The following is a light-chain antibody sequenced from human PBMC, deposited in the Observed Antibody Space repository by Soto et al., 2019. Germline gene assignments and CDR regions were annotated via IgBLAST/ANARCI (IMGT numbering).Light chain of an antibody. CDR2: GAS. CDR1: QSVTNSF. J-gene: IGKJ1*01. Sequence: EIVLAQSPGTLSLSPGERATLSCRASQSVTNSFLAWYQQKPGQAPRLLIYGASRRATGIQDRFTGSGSGTDFSLTISRLDPENFAVYYSQRYVNTPWSFGQRTKLEI. V-gene: IGKV3-20*01. CDR3: QRYVNTPWS.